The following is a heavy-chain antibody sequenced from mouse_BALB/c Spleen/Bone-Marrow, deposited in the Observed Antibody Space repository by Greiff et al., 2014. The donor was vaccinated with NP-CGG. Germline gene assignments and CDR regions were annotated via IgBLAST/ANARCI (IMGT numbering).Heavy chain of an antibody. CDR1: GFTFSSFG. CDR2: ISSGSSTI. CDR3: ARGGNYAWFAY. V-gene: IGHV5-17*02. Sequence: DVMLVESGGGLVQPGGSRKLSCAASGFTFSSFGMHWVRQAPEKGLEWVAYISSGSSTIYYADTVKGQFTISRDNPKNTLFLQMTSLRSEDTAMYYCARGGNYAWFAYWGQGTLVTVSA. D-gene: IGHD2-1*01. J-gene: IGHJ3*01.